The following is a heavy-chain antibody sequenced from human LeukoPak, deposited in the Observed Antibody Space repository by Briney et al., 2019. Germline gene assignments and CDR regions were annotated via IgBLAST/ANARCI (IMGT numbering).Heavy chain of an antibody. CDR1: GYTFTGYY. CDR2: INPNSGGI. J-gene: IGHJ5*02. Sequence: ASVKVSCKASGYTFTGYYMHWVRQAPGQGLEWMGWINPNSGGINYAQKFQGWVTMTRDTSISTAYMELSRLRSEDTAVYYCARGPRSSYYDYVWGSYRYLNWFDPWGQGTLVTVSS. D-gene: IGHD3-16*02. V-gene: IGHV1-2*04. CDR3: ARGPRSSYYDYVWGSYRYLNWFDP.